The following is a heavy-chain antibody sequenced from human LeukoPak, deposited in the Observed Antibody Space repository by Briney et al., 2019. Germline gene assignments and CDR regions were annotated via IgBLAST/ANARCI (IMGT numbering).Heavy chain of an antibody. CDR3: ARAPYNWNDPFDY. V-gene: IGHV3-30-3*01. Sequence: GGSLRLSCAASGFTFSSYAMDWVRQAPGKGLEWVAVISYDGSNKYYADSVKGRFTISRDNSKNTLYLQMNSLRAEDTAVYYCARAPYNWNDPFDYWGQGTLVTVSS. D-gene: IGHD1-20*01. J-gene: IGHJ4*02. CDR2: ISYDGSNK. CDR1: GFTFSSYA.